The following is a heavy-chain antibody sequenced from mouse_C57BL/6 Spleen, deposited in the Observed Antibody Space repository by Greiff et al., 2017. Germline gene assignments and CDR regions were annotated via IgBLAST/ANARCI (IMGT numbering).Heavy chain of an antibody. J-gene: IGHJ4*01. CDR3: ARDGAYYSNLYAMDY. CDR1: GFTFSDYY. Sequence: EVMLVESEGGLVQPGSSMKLSCTASGFTFSDYYMAWVRQVPEKGLEWVANINYDGSSTYYLDSLKSRFIISRDNAKNILYLQMSSLKSEDTATYYCARDGAYYSNLYAMDYWGQGTSVTVSS. D-gene: IGHD2-5*01. CDR2: INYDGSST. V-gene: IGHV5-16*01.